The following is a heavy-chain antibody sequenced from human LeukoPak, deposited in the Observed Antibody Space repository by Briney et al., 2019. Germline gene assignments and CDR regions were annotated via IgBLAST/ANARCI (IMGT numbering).Heavy chain of an antibody. CDR1: GYSFSTYW. V-gene: IGHV5-51*01. Sequence: GESLKISCKASGYSFSTYWIGWVRQMPGKGLEWMGIIYPDDSESRYSPSFQGQVTVSADKFISTAYLQWSSLKASDTAMYYCARYRGSGDWLDPWGQGTLVTVSS. CDR2: IYPDDSES. D-gene: IGHD3-10*01. CDR3: ARYRGSGDWLDP. J-gene: IGHJ5*02.